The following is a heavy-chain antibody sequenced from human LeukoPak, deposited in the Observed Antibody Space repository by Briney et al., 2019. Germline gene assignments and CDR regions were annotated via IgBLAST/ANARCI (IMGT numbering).Heavy chain of an antibody. V-gene: IGHV3-33*01. CDR2: IWYDGSNK. J-gene: IGHJ6*02. CDR3: ARVLPNIFYYYGMDV. D-gene: IGHD1/OR15-1a*01. Sequence: GGSLRLSCAASGFTFSSYGFHWVHQAPGKGLEWVAVIWYDGSNKYYADSVKGRFTISRDNSKYTLFLQMNSLRVEDTAVYYCARVLPNIFYYYGMDVWGQGTTVTVSS. CDR1: GFTFSSYG.